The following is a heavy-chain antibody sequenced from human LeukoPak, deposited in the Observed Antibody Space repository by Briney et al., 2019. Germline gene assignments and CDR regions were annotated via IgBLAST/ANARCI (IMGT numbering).Heavy chain of an antibody. CDR3: ARHSSGWYYFDY. V-gene: IGHV4-39*01. Sequence: SETLSLTCTVSGGSISRSSYYWGWIRQPPGKGLEWIGSIYYSGSTYYNPSLKSRVTISVDTSKNQFSLKLSSVTAADTAVYYCARHSSGWYYFDYWGQGTLVTVSS. CDR1: GGSISRSSYY. CDR2: IYYSGST. D-gene: IGHD6-19*01. J-gene: IGHJ4*02.